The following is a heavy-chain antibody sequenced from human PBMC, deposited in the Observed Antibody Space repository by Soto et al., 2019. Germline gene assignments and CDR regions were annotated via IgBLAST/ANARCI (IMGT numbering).Heavy chain of an antibody. V-gene: IGHV3-73*01. Sequence: GSLRLSCAASGFTFSGSAMHWVHQASGKGLEWVGRIRSKANSYATAYAASVKGRFTISRDDSKNTAYLQMNSLKTEDTAVYYCTRHDSNYDFWSGSPPRYGMDVWGQGTTVTVSS. CDR3: TRHDSNYDFWSGSPPRYGMDV. D-gene: IGHD3-3*01. CDR2: IRSKANSYAT. J-gene: IGHJ6*02. CDR1: GFTFSGSA.